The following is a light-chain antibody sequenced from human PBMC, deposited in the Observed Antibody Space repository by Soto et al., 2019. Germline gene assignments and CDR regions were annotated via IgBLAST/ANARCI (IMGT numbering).Light chain of an antibody. CDR1: QSLLHSSGRYY. J-gene: IGKJ4*01. Sequence: DIVMTQSPLSLPVTPGEPASISCRSSQSLLHSSGRYYLDWYLQKPGQSPQLLIYLGSHRASGVPDRCSGSGSGTDFTLTISRVEAEDVGIYYCIQALQTPFTFGGGTRAEIK. V-gene: IGKV2-28*01. CDR3: IQALQTPFT. CDR2: LGS.